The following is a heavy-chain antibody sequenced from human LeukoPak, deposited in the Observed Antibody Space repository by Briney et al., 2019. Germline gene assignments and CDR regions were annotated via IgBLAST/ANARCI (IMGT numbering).Heavy chain of an antibody. CDR3: ARGLILRYFDWLETRHN. D-gene: IGHD3-9*01. CDR2: ISWNSGSI. V-gene: IGHV3-9*01. J-gene: IGHJ4*02. CDR1: GFTFDDYA. Sequence: PGGSLRLSCAASGFTFDDYAMHWVRQAPGKGLEWVSGISWNSGSIGYADSVKGRFTISRDNAKNSLYLQMNSLRAEDTAVYYCARGLILRYFDWLETRHNWGQGTLVTVSS.